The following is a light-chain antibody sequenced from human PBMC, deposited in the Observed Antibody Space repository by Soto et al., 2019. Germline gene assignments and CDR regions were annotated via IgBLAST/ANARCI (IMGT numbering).Light chain of an antibody. Sequence: ESVLTQSPATLSLSPGERATLSCRASPSVSNSLAWYQHKPGQAPRLLIYDASNRATGVPTRFSGSGSGTDLTLTISSLEPEDVAVYYCQQRNQWPPVTFGGGTRVEIK. CDR3: QQRNQWPPVT. J-gene: IGKJ4*01. V-gene: IGKV3-11*01. CDR2: DAS. CDR1: PSVSNS.